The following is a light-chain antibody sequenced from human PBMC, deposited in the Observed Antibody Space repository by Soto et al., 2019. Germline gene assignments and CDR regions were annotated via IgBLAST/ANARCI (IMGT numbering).Light chain of an antibody. CDR1: QSISNY. V-gene: IGKV1-39*01. CDR2: TSS. Sequence: QMTQSPSSLSASVGDRVTITCRASQSISNYLSWYQQKAGKAPKLLIFTSSNLESGVPSRFSGSGSGTDFTLTISSLQPEDFATYFCQQGYSRPRTFGQGTKVEIK. J-gene: IGKJ1*01. CDR3: QQGYSRPRT.